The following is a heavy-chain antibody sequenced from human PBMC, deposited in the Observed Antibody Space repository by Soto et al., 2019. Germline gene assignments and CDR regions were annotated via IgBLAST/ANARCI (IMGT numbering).Heavy chain of an antibody. CDR3: ASQQQLVPAFGY. CDR2: ISYDGSNK. V-gene: IGHV3-30*03. Sequence: QVQLVESGGGVVQPGRSLRLSCAASGFTFSSYGMHWVRQAPGKGLEWVAVISYDGSNKYYADSVKGRFTISRDNSKNTLYLQVNSLRAEDTAVYYCASQQQLVPAFGYWGQGTLVTVSS. J-gene: IGHJ4*02. CDR1: GFTFSSYG. D-gene: IGHD6-13*01.